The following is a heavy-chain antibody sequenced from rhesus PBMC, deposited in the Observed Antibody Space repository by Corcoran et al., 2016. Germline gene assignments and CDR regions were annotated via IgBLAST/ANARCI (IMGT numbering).Heavy chain of an antibody. J-gene: IGHJ5-2*02. D-gene: IGHD2-8*01. CDR2: IVPLVGIT. V-gene: IGHV1-151*01. Sequence: GGIVPLVGITNYAQKFQGRVTITADTSTSTAYMELSSLRSEDTAVYYCARSGGVVVVSATWVSLDVWGRGVLVTVSS. CDR3: ARSGGVVVVSATWVSLDV.